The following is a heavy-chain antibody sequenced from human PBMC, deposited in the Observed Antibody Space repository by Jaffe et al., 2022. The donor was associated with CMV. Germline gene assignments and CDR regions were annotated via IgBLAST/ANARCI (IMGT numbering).Heavy chain of an antibody. Sequence: EVQLLESGGGLVQPGGSLRLSCAASGFTFSSYAMNWVRQAPGKGLEWVSLISGSGGNTYNADSVKGRFTISRDNSKNTLYLQMNSLRAEDTAIYYCAKDQARGVTTADDYWGQGTLVTVSS. V-gene: IGHV3-23*01. D-gene: IGHD2-21*02. CDR1: GFTFSSYA. CDR3: AKDQARGVTTADDY. J-gene: IGHJ4*02. CDR2: ISGSGGNT.